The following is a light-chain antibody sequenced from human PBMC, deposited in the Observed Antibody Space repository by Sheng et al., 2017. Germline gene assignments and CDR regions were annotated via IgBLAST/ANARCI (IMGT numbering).Light chain of an antibody. CDR3: QVWDSSSEYVV. CDR2: EDS. Sequence: SYELTQPPSVSVAPGQTARITCGGNNIGSKSVHWYQQKPGQAPVLVVYEDSDRPSGIPERFSGSNSGNTATLTISRVEAGDEADYYCQVWDSSSEYVVFGGGTKLTVL. CDR1: NIGSKS. V-gene: IGLV3-21*02. J-gene: IGLJ2*01.